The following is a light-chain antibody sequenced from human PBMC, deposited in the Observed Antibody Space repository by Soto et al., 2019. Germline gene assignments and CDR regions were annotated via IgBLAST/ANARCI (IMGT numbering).Light chain of an antibody. V-gene: IGLV4-60*02. J-gene: IGLJ2*01. CDR3: ETWDTNTRV. CDR2: LEGSGTY. Sequence: QSVLTQSSSASASLGSSVKLTCTLSSGHSSYIIAWHQQQPGKAPRYLMKLEGSGTYNKGSGVPDRFSGSSSGADRYLTIANFPFDDEADYYCETWDTNTRVFGGGTQLTVL. CDR1: SGHSSYI.